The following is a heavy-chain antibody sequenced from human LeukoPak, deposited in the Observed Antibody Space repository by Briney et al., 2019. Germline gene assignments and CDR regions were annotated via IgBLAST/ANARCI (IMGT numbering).Heavy chain of an antibody. J-gene: IGHJ4*02. CDR3: ASSWGSSWYHDY. CDR1: GFTFSSCS. V-gene: IGHV3-21*01. CDR2: ISGSSSYI. Sequence: GGSLRLSCAASGFTFSSCSMHWVRQAPGKGLEWVSSISGSSSYIYYEDSVKGRFTISRDNAKNSLYLQMNTVRAEDTALYYCASSWGSSWYHDYWGQGTLVTVSS. D-gene: IGHD6-13*01.